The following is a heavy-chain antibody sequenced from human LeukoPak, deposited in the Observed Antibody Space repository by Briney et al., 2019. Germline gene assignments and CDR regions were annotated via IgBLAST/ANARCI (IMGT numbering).Heavy chain of an antibody. CDR3: ARHAALDTKRGWNNHNWFDP. J-gene: IGHJ5*02. D-gene: IGHD5-18*01. CDR1: GGSISSYY. CDR2: INYSGST. Sequence: KPSETLSLTCTVSGGSISSYYWSWIRQPPGKGLEWIGYINYSGSTNYNPSLKSRVTISVDTSKNQCSLRLSSVTAADTAVYYCARHAALDTKRGWNNHNWFDPWGQGTLVTVFS. V-gene: IGHV4-59*08.